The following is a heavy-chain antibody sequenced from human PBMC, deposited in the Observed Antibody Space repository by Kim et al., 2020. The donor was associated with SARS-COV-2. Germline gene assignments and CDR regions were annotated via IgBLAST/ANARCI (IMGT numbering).Heavy chain of an antibody. CDR2: IWYDGINK. CDR1: GFTFSSYG. J-gene: IGHJ4*02. V-gene: IGHV3-33*01. CDR3: ARDLGGWHDY. Sequence: GGSLRLSCAASGFTFSSYGMHWVRQAPGKGLEWVAVIWYDGINKDYPDSLKGRFTISRDNSKNTLYLQMNSLRAEDTAVYYCARDLGGWHDYWGQGTLVTVSS. D-gene: IGHD6-19*01.